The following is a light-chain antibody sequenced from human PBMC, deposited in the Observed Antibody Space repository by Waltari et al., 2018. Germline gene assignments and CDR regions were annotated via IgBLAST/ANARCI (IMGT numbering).Light chain of an antibody. CDR1: SSNIGAPSA. Sequence: QSVLTQPPSVSGAPGQRVTISCTGRSSNIGAPSAVHWYRHLPGTAPRLLIYGNNHRPSGVPDRFSGSKSGTSASLAITGLQAEDEADYYCQSYDSSLSGVVFGGGTKLTVL. J-gene: IGLJ2*01. CDR2: GNN. V-gene: IGLV1-40*01. CDR3: QSYDSSLSGVV.